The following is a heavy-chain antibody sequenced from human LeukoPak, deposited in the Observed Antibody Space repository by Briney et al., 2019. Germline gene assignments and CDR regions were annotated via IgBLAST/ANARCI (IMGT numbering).Heavy chain of an antibody. CDR1: GFSFSTYT. CDR2: ISSSSSTI. J-gene: IGHJ4*02. V-gene: IGHV3-48*02. CDR3: VRANSLMVRGVITYFDS. D-gene: IGHD3-10*01. Sequence: GGSLRLSCAASGFSFSTYTMNWVRQAPGKGLDWVSYISSSSSTIYYADSVKGRFTISRDNAKNSLYLQMNSLRDEDTAVYFCVRANSLMVRGVITYFDSWGQGTLVTVSS.